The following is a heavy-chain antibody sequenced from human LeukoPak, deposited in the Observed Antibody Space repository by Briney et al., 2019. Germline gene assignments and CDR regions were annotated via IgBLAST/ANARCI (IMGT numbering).Heavy chain of an antibody. V-gene: IGHV4-4*07. D-gene: IGHD5-18*01. CDR2: IYTSGST. CDR3: ARDPFGYGHGYYFDY. Sequence: PSETLSLTCTVSGGSISNYYWNWIRQPAGKGLEWIGRIYTSGSTNYDPSLKSRVTISVDTSKNQFSLKLSSVTAADTAVYYCARDPFGYGHGYYFDYWGQGTLVTVSS. J-gene: IGHJ4*02. CDR1: GGSISNYY.